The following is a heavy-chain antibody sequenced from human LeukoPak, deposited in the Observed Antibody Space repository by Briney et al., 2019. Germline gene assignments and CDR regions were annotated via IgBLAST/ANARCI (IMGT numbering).Heavy chain of an antibody. J-gene: IGHJ3*02. CDR1: GFTFSSYW. CDR2: INSDGSST. CDR3: ARANYGSGRAAFDI. V-gene: IGHV3-74*01. Sequence: GGSLRLSCAASGFTFSSYWMHWVRQAPGKGLVWVSRINSDGSSTSYADSVKGRFTISRDNAKNTLYLQMNSLRAEDTAVYYCARANYGSGRAAFDIWGQGTMVTVPS. D-gene: IGHD3-10*01.